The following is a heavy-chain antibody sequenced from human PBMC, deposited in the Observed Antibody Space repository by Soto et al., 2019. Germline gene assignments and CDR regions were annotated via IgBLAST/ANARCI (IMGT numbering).Heavy chain of an antibody. CDR3: AGDPDSHYNDSHASSYP. J-gene: IGHJ5*02. CDR2: IIPIIGII. D-gene: IGHD3-22*01. V-gene: IGHV1-69*04. CDR1: GGTFSTYT. Sequence: SVKVSCKASGGTFSTYTITWVRQAPGQGLEWMGRIIPIIGIINYAQTFQGRVTITADKFTGTAYMELTRLRSDDSAAYYCAGDPDSHYNDSHASSYPWGQ.